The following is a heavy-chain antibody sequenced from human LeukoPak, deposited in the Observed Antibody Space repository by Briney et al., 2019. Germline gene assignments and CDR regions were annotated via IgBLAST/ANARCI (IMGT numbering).Heavy chain of an antibody. Sequence: PGGSLRLSCAASGFTFSSYGMHWVRQAPGRGLEWVALISYDGSNKYYADSVKGRFTISRDNSKNTLYLQMDSLRAEDTAVYYCAKERGRGGSGSYPFDYWGQGTLVTVSS. D-gene: IGHD3-10*01. CDR2: ISYDGSNK. CDR3: AKERGRGGSGSYPFDY. J-gene: IGHJ4*02. CDR1: GFTFSSYG. V-gene: IGHV3-30*18.